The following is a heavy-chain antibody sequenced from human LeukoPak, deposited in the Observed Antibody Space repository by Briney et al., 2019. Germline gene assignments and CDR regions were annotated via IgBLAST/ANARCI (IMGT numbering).Heavy chain of an antibody. Sequence: GGSLRLSCAASGFTFSSYSMNWVRQAPGKGLEWVSSISGSSSYIYYADSVKGRFTISRDNAKNSLYLQMNSLRAEDTAVYYCAREYGSGSYLAGVYWGQGTLVTVSS. V-gene: IGHV3-21*01. CDR2: ISGSSSYI. D-gene: IGHD3-10*01. CDR3: AREYGSGSYLAGVY. J-gene: IGHJ4*02. CDR1: GFTFSSYS.